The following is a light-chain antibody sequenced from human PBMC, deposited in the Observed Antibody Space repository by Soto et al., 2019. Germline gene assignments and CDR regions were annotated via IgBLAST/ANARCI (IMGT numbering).Light chain of an antibody. V-gene: IGKV1-5*03. CDR1: QSIRSW. Sequence: DIQMTQSPSTVSASVGDRVTITCRASQSIRSWLAWYQQKPGKAPKLLIYKASSLESGVPSRFSGSGSGAEFTLSISSLQPDDFATYYCQHYDGYPITFGGGTKVEIK. CDR2: KAS. CDR3: QHYDGYPIT. J-gene: IGKJ4*01.